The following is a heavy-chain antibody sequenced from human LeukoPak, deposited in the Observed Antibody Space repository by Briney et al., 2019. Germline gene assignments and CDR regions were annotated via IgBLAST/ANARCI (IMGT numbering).Heavy chain of an antibody. D-gene: IGHD3-10*01. V-gene: IGHV3-7*04. CDR2: IKYDGSDK. Sequence: GGSLRLSCAASGFTFSSYWMAWVRQAPGRGPEWVANIKYDGSDKNYVDSVKGRFNISRDNSKNSLYLQMSSLRAEDTAVYYCARDTGGAIHYGGQGTLVTVSS. CDR1: GFTFSSYW. CDR3: ARDTGGAIHY. J-gene: IGHJ4*02.